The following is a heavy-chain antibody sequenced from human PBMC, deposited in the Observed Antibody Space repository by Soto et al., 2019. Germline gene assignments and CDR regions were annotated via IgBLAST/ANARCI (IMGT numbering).Heavy chain of an antibody. CDR3: PRCGDGYNLPLDY. CDR2: SIPIFGPA. D-gene: IGHD5-12*01. Sequence: QVQLVQSGAEVKKPGSSVKVSCKASGGTLSSYAISWVRQAPGQGLEWMGGSIPIFGPANYAQKFQGRVTITADKSTSTAYMELSSLRSEDTDVYYCPRCGDGYNLPLDYWGQGTLVTVSS. CDR1: GGTLSSYA. J-gene: IGHJ4*02. V-gene: IGHV1-69*06.